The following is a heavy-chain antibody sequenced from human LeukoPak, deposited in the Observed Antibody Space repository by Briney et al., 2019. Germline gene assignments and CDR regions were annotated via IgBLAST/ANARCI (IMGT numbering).Heavy chain of an antibody. V-gene: IGHV3-11*06. D-gene: IGHD6-19*01. CDR2: ISSSSNYI. Sequence: GGSLRLSCAATGFTFSDYYVSWICQAPGKGLEWVSSISSSSNYIYYADSVKGRFTISRDNAKNSLYLQMNSLRAEDTAVYYCARDPSSGWYLKGWFDPWGQGTLVTVSS. J-gene: IGHJ5*02. CDR1: GFTFSDYY. CDR3: ARDPSSGWYLKGWFDP.